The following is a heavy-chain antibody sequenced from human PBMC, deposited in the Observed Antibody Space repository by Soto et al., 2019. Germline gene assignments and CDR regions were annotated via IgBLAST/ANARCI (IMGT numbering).Heavy chain of an antibody. CDR1: GFTFSSYA. V-gene: IGHV3-30-3*01. D-gene: IGHD1-20*01. CDR2: ISYDGSNK. Sequence: GGSLRLSCAASGFTFSSYAMHWVRQAPGKGLEWVAVISYDGSNKYYADSVKGRFTISRDNSKNTLYLQMSSLRAEDTAVYYCVRVPVWPPPYYFDYWGQGTLVTGSS. CDR3: VRVPVWPPPYYFDY. J-gene: IGHJ4*02.